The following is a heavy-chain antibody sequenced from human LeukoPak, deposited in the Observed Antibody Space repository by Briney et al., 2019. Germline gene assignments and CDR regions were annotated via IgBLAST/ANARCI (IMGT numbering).Heavy chain of an antibody. D-gene: IGHD1-26*01. CDR2: IYHSGST. J-gene: IGHJ4*02. CDR1: GYSISSGYY. CDR3: ARVLSGSSLFDY. V-gene: IGHV4-38-2*02. Sequence: PSETLSLTCTVSGYSISSGYYWGWIRQPPGKGLEWIGSIYHSGSTYYNPSLKSRVTISVDTSKNQFSLKLSSVTAADTAVYCCARVLSGSSLFDYWGQGTLVTVSS.